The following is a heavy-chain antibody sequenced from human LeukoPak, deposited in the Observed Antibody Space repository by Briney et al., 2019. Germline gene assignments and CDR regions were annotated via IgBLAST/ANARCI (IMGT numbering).Heavy chain of an antibody. CDR2: IDDSGST. D-gene: IGHD1-26*01. Sequence: SETLSLTCTVSGGFLSSFYWSWIRQPPGKVLEWIGYIDDSGSTNYSPSLKSRVTISLDTSKTQFSLKLNSVTAADTAVYYCARLVWSSGGMDVWGQGTALTVSS. J-gene: IGHJ6*02. V-gene: IGHV4-59*08. CDR1: GGFLSSFY. CDR3: ARLVWSSGGMDV.